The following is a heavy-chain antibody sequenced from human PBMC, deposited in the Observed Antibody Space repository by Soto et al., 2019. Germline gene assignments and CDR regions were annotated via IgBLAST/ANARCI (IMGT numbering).Heavy chain of an antibody. Sequence: DVQLLESGGGLVQPGGSLRLSCAASGFTFSSFALSWVRQAPGKGLQWVSAISGSGDNSDYTASVKGRFIISRDNSKNTLYLQMNSLRADDTAVYYCAGPGYSSQDYWGQGTLVTVSS. CDR1: GFTFSSFA. J-gene: IGHJ4*02. CDR2: ISGSGDNS. CDR3: AGPGYSSQDY. V-gene: IGHV3-23*01. D-gene: IGHD5-18*01.